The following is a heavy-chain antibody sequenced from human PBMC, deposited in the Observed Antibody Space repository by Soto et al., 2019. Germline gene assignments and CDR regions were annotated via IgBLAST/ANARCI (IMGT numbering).Heavy chain of an antibody. D-gene: IGHD3-22*01. CDR2: INHSGST. Sequence: SETLSLTCAVYGGSFSGYYWSWIRQPPGKGLEWIGEINHSGSTNYNPSLKSRVTISVVTSKNQFSLKLSSVTAADTAVYYCARCLPRVAYYYASRRFDHWGQGTLVTVSS. CDR1: GGSFSGYY. J-gene: IGHJ5*02. CDR3: ARCLPRVAYYYASRRFDH. V-gene: IGHV4-34*01.